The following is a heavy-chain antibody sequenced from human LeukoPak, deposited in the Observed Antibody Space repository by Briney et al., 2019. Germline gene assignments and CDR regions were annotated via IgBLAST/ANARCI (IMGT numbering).Heavy chain of an antibody. CDR2: ISGSGGST. CDR1: GFIFSAYS. J-gene: IGHJ5*02. V-gene: IGHV3-23*01. D-gene: IGHD3-10*01. Sequence: GGSLRLSCSGSGFIFSAYSMSWVRQAPGKGLEWVSAISGSGGSTYYADSVKGRFTISRDNSKNTLYLQMNSLRAEDTAVYYCAKTPAMVRAGWFDPWGQGTLVTVSS. CDR3: AKTPAMVRAGWFDP.